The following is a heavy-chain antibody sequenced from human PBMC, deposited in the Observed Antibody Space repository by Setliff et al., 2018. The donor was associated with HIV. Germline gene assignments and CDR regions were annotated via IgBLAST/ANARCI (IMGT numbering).Heavy chain of an antibody. CDR2: IVVDSGNT. J-gene: IGHJ3*02. CDR3: AALYYDSNGYYPGAFDI. CDR1: GFSFISSA. Sequence: SVKVSCKASGFSFISSAMQWVRQARGQRLEWIGWIVVDSGNTNYAQKFQERVTITRDMSTSTAYMELSSLRSEDTAVYYCAALYYDSNGYYPGAFDIWGQGTMVTVSS. D-gene: IGHD3-22*01. V-gene: IGHV1-58*02.